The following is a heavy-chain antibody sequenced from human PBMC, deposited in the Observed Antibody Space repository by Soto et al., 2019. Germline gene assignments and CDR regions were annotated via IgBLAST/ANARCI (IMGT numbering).Heavy chain of an antibody. CDR3: ANLAIAARPTGTTQYYYYYGMDV. CDR1: GGSFSGYY. J-gene: IGHJ6*02. V-gene: IGHV4-34*01. D-gene: IGHD6-6*01. Sequence: SETLSLTCAVYGGSFSGYYWSWIRQPPGKGLEWIGEINHSGSTNYNPSLKSRVTISVDTSKNQFSLKLSSVTAADTAVYYCANLAIAARPTGTTQYYYYYGMDVWGQGTTVTVSS. CDR2: INHSGST.